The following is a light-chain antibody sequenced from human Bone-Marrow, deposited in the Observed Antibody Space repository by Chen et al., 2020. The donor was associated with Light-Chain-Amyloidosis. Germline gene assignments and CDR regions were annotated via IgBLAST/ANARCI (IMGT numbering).Light chain of an antibody. CDR1: QGIRDD. CDR2: KAS. J-gene: IGKJ2*01. CDR3: QQYNSYSYT. Sequence: IQMTQSPSTLSASVGDRVTITCRASQGIRDDLGWYQQKPGKAPKLLIYKASTLESGVPSRFSGSESGTEFTLTISSLQPDDFATYYCQQYNSYSYTFGQGTKLEIK. V-gene: IGKV1-5*03.